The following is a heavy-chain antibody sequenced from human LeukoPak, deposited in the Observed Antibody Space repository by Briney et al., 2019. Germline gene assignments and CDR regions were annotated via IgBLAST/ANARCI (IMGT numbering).Heavy chain of an antibody. V-gene: IGHV4-59*13. Sequence: PSETLSLTCTVSGAFSSRVYWSWVRQSPGKGLEWIGNIFFSGHSNYNPSLTGRVTISPDTSKSQFSLKVTSVTAADTALYYCARIVPLGYFDPWGQGTLVTVSS. CDR3: ARIVPLGYFDP. CDR1: GAFSSRVY. D-gene: IGHD3-16*02. CDR2: IFFSGHS. J-gene: IGHJ4*02.